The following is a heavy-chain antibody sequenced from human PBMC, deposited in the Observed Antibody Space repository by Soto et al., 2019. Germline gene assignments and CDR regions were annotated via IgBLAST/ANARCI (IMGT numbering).Heavy chain of an antibody. J-gene: IGHJ4*02. CDR3: ASNPVGYGVLVPPFDY. D-gene: IGHD4-17*01. V-gene: IGHV1-18*01. CDR2: ISAYNGNT. Sequence: VKVSCKASGYTFTSYGISWVRQAPGQGLEWMGWISAYNGNTNYAQKLQGRVTMATDTSTSTAYMELRSLRSDDTAVYYCASNPVGYGVLVPPFDYWGQGTLVTVSS. CDR1: GYTFTSYG.